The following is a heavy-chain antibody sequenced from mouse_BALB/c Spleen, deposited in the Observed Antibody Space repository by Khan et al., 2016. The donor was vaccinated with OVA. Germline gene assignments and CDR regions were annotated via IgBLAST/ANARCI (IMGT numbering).Heavy chain of an antibody. D-gene: IGHD1-1*01. V-gene: IGHV1-7*01. J-gene: IGHJ3*01. CDR2: INPSTGYT. CDR1: GYTFTSYW. Sequence: QMQLEESGAELAKPGASVKMSCKASGYTFTSYWMHWVKQRPGQGLEWIGYINPSTGYTEYNQRFKDKATLTADKSSSTAYMQLSSLTSEESAVYYCANHGSSSAWLTYWGQGTLVTGSA. CDR3: ANHGSSSAWLTY.